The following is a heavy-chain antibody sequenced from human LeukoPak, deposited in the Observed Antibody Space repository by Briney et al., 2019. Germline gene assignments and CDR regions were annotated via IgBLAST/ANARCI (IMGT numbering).Heavy chain of an antibody. CDR3: ARANTYCSGGSCYRITDY. J-gene: IGHJ4*02. CDR2: ISAYNGNT. V-gene: IGHV1-18*01. CDR1: GYTFTSYA. Sequence: ASVKVSCKASGYTFTSYAMHWVRQAPGQGLEWMGWISAYNGNTNYAQKLQGRVTMTTDTSTSTAYMELRSLRSDDTAVYYCARANTYCSGGSCYRITDYWGQGTLVTVSS. D-gene: IGHD2-15*01.